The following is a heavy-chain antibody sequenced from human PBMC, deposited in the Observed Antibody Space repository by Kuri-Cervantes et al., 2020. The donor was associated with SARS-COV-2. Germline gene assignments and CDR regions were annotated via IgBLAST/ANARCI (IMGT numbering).Heavy chain of an antibody. CDR1: GGSISSYY. CDR3: ARNVKYRQPYYYMDV. V-gene: IGHV4-59*08. J-gene: IGHJ6*03. CDR2: IYYSGSI. D-gene: IGHD6-6*01. Sequence: SETLSLTCTVSGGSISSYYWSWIRQPPGKGLEWIGYIYYSGSINYNPSLKSRVTISVDTSKNQFSLKLSSVTAADTAVYYCARNVKYRQPYYYMDVWGKGTTVTVSS.